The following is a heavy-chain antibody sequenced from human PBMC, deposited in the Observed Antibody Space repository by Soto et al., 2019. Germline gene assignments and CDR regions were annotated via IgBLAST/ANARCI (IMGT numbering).Heavy chain of an antibody. J-gene: IGHJ4*02. V-gene: IGHV1-69*01. CDR3: ARGINYDFWSGKYYFDY. CDR2: IIPIFGTA. D-gene: IGHD3-3*01. CDR1: GGTFSSYA. Sequence: QVQLVQSGAEVQKPGSSVKVSCKASGGTFSSYAISWVRQAPGQGLEWMGGIIPIFGTANYAQKFQGRVTITADESTSTAYMELSSLRSEDTAVYYCARGINYDFWSGKYYFDYWGQGTLVTVSS.